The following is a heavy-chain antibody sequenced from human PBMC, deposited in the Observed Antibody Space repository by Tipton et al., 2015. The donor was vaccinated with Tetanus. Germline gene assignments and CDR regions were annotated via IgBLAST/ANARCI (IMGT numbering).Heavy chain of an antibody. Sequence: QLVQSGAEMRRPGSSVKVSCTASGGTYTTHGVTWVRQAPGQGLEWIDGILPKFDTTKYAQKFEGRVTITADESATTAHMELRSLKSEDTAMYYCLRHVVGAVPKGYNWFDPWGQGTLVIVSS. D-gene: IGHD2-21*01. V-gene: IGHV1-69*01. CDR2: ILPKFDTT. CDR1: GGTYTTHG. CDR3: LRHVVGAVPKGYNWFDP. J-gene: IGHJ5*02.